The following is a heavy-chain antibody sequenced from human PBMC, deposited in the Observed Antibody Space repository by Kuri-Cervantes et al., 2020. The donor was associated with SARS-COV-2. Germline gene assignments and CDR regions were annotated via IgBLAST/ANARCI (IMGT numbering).Heavy chain of an antibody. J-gene: IGHJ3*02. D-gene: IGHD1-14*01. CDR3: ARGADHYDAFDI. V-gene: IGHV4-34*01. CDR1: GESFSGYY. CDR2: VNHRGST. Sequence: SETLSLTCAFYGESFSGYYWNWIRQSPGKGLEWIGEVNHRGSTNYNPSLKSRVTISVDTSKNQFSLKLSSVTAADTAVYYCARGADHYDAFDIWGQWTMVTVSS.